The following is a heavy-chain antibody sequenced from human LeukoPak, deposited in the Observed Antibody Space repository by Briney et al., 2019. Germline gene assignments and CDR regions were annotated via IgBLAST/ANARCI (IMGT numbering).Heavy chain of an antibody. Sequence: AETLSLTCTVSGGSISSYYWSWIRQPPGKGLEWIGYIYYSGSTNYNPSLESRVTISVDTSKNQFSLKLSSVTAADTAVYYCARITAGTSAFDIWGQGTMVTVSS. CDR2: IYYSGST. CDR3: ARITAGTSAFDI. V-gene: IGHV4-59*01. CDR1: GGSISSYY. D-gene: IGHD6-19*01. J-gene: IGHJ3*02.